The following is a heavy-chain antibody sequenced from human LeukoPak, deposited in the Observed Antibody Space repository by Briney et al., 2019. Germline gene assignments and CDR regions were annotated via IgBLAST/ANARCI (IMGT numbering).Heavy chain of an antibody. D-gene: IGHD3-10*01. CDR1: GGSFSGYY. J-gene: IGHJ4*02. V-gene: IGHV4-34*01. CDR2: INHSGST. Sequence: PSETLSLTCAVYGGSFSGYYWSWIRQPPGKGLEWIGEINHSGSTNYNPSLKSRVTISVDTSKNQFSLKLSSVTAADTAVYYCARGRGYGSGSYYRLNYFDYWGQGTLVTVSS. CDR3: ARGRGYGSGSYYRLNYFDY.